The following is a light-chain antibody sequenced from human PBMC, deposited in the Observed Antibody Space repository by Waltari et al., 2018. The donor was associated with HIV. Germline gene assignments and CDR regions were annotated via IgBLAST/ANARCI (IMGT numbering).Light chain of an antibody. Sequence: EIVMTQSPATLSVSPGDRATLSCRASQSISNNLAWYQQKPGQPPRLLIYGASTMATGVPARFSGSGSGTDFTLTINSLQSEDFAVYCCQQYNDWPLFTFGPGTKVEIK. J-gene: IGKJ3*01. CDR1: QSISNN. CDR2: GAS. V-gene: IGKV3-15*01. CDR3: QQYNDWPLFT.